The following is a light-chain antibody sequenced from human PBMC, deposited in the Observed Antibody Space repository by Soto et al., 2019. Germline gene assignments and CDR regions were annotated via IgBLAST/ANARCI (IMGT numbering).Light chain of an antibody. J-gene: IGLJ2*01. CDR2: LEGSGSF. V-gene: IGLV4-60*03. Sequence: QAVVTQASSASASLGSSVKLTCTLDSGHSKYSIAWHQQQPGKAPRFLMRLEGSGSFNKGSGVPGRFSGASSGADRYLTISDLQSDDEASYYCETWDSHTQVFGGGTQLTVL. CDR3: ETWDSHTQV. CDR1: SGHSKYS.